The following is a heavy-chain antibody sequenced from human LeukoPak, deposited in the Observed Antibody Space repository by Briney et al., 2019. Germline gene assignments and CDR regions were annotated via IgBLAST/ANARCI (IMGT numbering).Heavy chain of an antibody. J-gene: IGHJ3*02. V-gene: IGHV4-4*07. CDR2: IYTRGST. CDR1: GGSISNYY. D-gene: IGHD2-15*01. Sequence: SETLSLTCTVSGGSISNYYWSWIRQPAGKGLEWIGRIYTRGSTNYNPSLMSRVTMSVDTSKNQFSLKLSSVTAADTAVYYCARGRYCSADICSGGDAFDIWGQGTMVSVSS. CDR3: ARGRYCSADICSGGDAFDI.